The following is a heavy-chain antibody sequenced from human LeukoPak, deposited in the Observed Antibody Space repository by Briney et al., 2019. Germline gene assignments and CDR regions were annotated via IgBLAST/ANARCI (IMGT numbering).Heavy chain of an antibody. J-gene: IGHJ5*02. CDR3: SESRRSFDWFDP. Sequence: SETLSLTCTVSGGSISTSNYYWGWIRQPPGKGLEWIGNIFYSGSTYYSPSLKSRVTISVDTSKNQFSLKLSSVTAADTAVYYCSESRRSFDWFDPWGQGTLVTVSS. V-gene: IGHV4-39*01. CDR1: GGSISTSNYY. CDR2: IFYSGST. D-gene: IGHD3-9*01.